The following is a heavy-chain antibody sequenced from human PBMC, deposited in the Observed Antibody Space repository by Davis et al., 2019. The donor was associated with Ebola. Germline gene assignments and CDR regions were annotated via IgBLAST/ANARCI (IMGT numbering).Heavy chain of an antibody. Sequence: GESLKISCAASGFTFSSYTIHWVCQTPVKGPEWVAAISYDGGNKDYADSVKGRFTISRDNSKNTLYLQMNSLRGEDTAVYYCARVRARDSSSYHPLDYWGQGTLVTVSS. J-gene: IGHJ4*02. D-gene: IGHD3-22*01. V-gene: IGHV3-30-3*01. CDR2: ISYDGGNK. CDR3: ARVRARDSSSYHPLDY. CDR1: GFTFSSYT.